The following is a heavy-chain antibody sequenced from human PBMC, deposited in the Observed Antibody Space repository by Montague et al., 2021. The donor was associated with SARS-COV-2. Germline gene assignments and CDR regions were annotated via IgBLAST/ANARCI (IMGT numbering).Heavy chain of an antibody. Sequence: CRRLSCAASGFPFGDYAMHWVRQTPGKGLEWVSGISWNSGSRGYADSVKGRFTIYRDNAKNSLYLQMNSLRTEDTAFYYCAKDYYFGAFDIWGQGTMVTVSS. CDR2: ISWNSGSR. CDR1: GFPFGDYA. CDR3: AKDYYFGAFDI. V-gene: IGHV3-9*01. J-gene: IGHJ3*02. D-gene: IGHD3-10*01.